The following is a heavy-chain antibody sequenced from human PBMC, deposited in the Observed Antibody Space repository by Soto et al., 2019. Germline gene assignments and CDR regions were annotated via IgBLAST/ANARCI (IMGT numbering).Heavy chain of an antibody. CDR3: VSQRTSVLSQAYFDY. CDR2: VYYRGRS. D-gene: IGHD2-8*01. CDR1: GGSVINSNYY. Sequence: SETLSLTCTVSGGSVINSNYYCCWIRESPGKGLEWIGSVYYRGRSYSKSSVKSRITISVDTSKNQFSLNLNSVTASDTAVYFCVSQRTSVLSQAYFDYWGPGALVTVSS. J-gene: IGHJ4*02. V-gene: IGHV4-39*01.